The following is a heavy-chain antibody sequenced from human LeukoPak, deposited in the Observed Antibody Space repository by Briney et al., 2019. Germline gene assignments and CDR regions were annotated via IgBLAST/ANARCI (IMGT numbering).Heavy chain of an antibody. V-gene: IGHV4-4*02. CDR3: AMITFGGVLPLDY. Sequence: KSSETLSLTCAVSGGPIISSNWRSWVRQPPGKGLEWIGEIYHSGSTNYNPSLKSRVTISVDKSKNQFSLKLSSVTAADTAVYYCAMITFGGVLPLDYWGQGTLVTVSS. CDR2: IYHSGST. CDR1: GGPIISSNW. D-gene: IGHD3-16*01. J-gene: IGHJ4*02.